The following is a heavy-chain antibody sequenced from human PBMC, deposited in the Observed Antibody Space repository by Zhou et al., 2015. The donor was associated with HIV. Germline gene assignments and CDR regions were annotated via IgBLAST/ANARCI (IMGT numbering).Heavy chain of an antibody. D-gene: IGHD3-9*01. V-gene: IGHV1-46*01. Sequence: QVQLVQSGGQVKEYGASVKVSCKASGYTFTDYNIHWVRQAPGQGLEWMGKINPSSGSATYAQKFQDRVIMTRDTSTNTAYMELNSLDTAVYYCARGRRYYDILTGHWAYWGQGTLVTVSS. CDR1: GYTFTDYN. CDR2: INPSSGSA. J-gene: IGHJ4*02. CDR3: ARGRRYYDILTGHWAY.